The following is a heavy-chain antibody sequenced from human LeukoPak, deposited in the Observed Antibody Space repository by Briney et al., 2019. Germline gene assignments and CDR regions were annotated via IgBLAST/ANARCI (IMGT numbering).Heavy chain of an antibody. J-gene: IGHJ3*02. CDR1: GFTFSNYE. D-gene: IGHD1-26*01. Sequence: TGGSLRLSCAASGFTFSNYEMRWVRQAPGKGLEWVSYISSGGRTKYYADSVRGRLTTSRDNAKSSLSLQMDSLRAEDTAVYYSTSGGDRWELPIIWGRGTMVIVSS. CDR2: ISSGGRTK. V-gene: IGHV3-48*03. CDR3: TSGGDRWELPII.